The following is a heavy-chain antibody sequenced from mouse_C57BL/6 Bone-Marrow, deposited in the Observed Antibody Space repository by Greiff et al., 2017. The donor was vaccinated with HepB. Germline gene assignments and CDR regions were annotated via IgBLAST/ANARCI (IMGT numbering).Heavy chain of an antibody. D-gene: IGHD1-1*01. CDR2: IDPNSGGT. CDR1: GYTFTSYW. V-gene: IGHV1-72*01. J-gene: IGHJ2*01. CDR3: ARNSRYYYGKGFDY. Sequence: QVQLKQPGAELVKPGASVKLSCKASGYTFTSYWMHWVKQRPGRGLEWIGRIDPNSGGTKYNEKFKSKATLTVDKPSSTAYMQLSSLTSEDSAVYYCARNSRYYYGKGFDYWGQGTTLTVSS.